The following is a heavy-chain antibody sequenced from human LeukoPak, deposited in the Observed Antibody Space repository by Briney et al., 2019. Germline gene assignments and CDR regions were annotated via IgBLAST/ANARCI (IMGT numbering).Heavy chain of an antibody. CDR2: MYYSGSN. V-gene: IGHV4-59*01. Sequence: PSETLSLTCTVSGGSISSYYWSWIRQPPGKGLEWIGYMYYSGSNNYNPSLKSRVTILVDTSKNQFSLKLNSVSAADTAVYYCARMVEEDYFDYWGQGTLVTVSS. CDR1: GGSISSYY. J-gene: IGHJ4*02. D-gene: IGHD2-15*01. CDR3: ARMVEEDYFDY.